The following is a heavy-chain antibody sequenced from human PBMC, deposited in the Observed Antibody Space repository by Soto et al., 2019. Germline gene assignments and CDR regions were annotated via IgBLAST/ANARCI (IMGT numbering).Heavy chain of an antibody. CDR3: ASIQLGYDAFDI. CDR1: GFTFSSYS. J-gene: IGHJ3*02. CDR2: ISSSSSYI. V-gene: IGHV3-21*01. Sequence: EVQLVESGGGLVKPGGSLRLSCAASGFTFSSYSMNWVRQAPGKGLEWVSSISSSSSYIYYADSVKGRFTISRDNAKNSLYLQMNSLRAEDTDVYYCASIQLGYDAFDIWGQGTMVTVSS. D-gene: IGHD6-6*01.